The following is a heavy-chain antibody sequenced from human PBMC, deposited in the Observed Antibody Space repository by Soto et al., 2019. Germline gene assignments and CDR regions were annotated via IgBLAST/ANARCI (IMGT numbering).Heavy chain of an antibody. V-gene: IGHV1-69*13. CDR3: AASIAARPGSYYYGMDV. D-gene: IGHD6-6*01. Sequence: SVKVSCKASGGTFSSYAISWVRQAPGQGLEWMGGIIPIFGTANYAQKFQGRVTITADESTSTAYMELSSLRSEDTAVYYCAASIAARPGSYYYGMDVWGQGTTVTVSS. CDR1: GGTFSSYA. J-gene: IGHJ6*02. CDR2: IIPIFGTA.